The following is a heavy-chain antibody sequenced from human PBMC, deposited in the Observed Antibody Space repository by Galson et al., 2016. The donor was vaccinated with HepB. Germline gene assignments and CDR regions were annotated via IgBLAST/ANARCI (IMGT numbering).Heavy chain of an antibody. CDR1: GYIFTHYA. Sequence: SVKVSCKASGYIFTHYAIHWVRQAPGQRLEWMGWINAASGNTKSSQRFQGRVTISRDTSAYTAYVELSSLSSEDTAVYYCARDRRPCSSLNCNFFYYYGMDVWGQGTTVTVSS. CDR3: ARDRRPCSSLNCNFFYYYGMDV. J-gene: IGHJ6*02. D-gene: IGHD2-2*01. CDR2: INAASGNT. V-gene: IGHV1-3*01.